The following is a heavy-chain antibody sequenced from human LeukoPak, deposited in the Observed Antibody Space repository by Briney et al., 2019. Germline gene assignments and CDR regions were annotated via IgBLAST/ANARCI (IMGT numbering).Heavy chain of an antibody. CDR2: IAGSSSYT. J-gene: IGHJ4*02. D-gene: IGHD3-10*01. CDR1: GLTFSRSR. V-gene: IGHV3-21*01. CDR3: ARDVGSGSYSASDY. Sequence: GGSLTLSCAPSGLTFSRSRMKCARQAPGKGREWVSFIAGSSSYTNYADSVKGRFTISRDKAKNSLYLQMNSLRAEDTAVYYWARDVGSGSYSASDYWGQGTRVTVSS.